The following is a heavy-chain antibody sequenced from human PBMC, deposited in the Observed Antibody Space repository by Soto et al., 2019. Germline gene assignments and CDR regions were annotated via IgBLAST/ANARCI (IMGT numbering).Heavy chain of an antibody. CDR2: ISHDGSNT. J-gene: IGHJ4*02. CDR3: AKDAGSTEYFFAS. Sequence: GGSLRLSCAASGFTFRTYAMHWVRQAPGKGLEWVAVISHDGSNTDYGDSVKGRFTISRDNSKNTLSLQMNSLRPEDTGVYYCAKDAGSTEYFFASWGQGTLVTVSS. CDR1: GFTFRTYA. V-gene: IGHV3-30*18.